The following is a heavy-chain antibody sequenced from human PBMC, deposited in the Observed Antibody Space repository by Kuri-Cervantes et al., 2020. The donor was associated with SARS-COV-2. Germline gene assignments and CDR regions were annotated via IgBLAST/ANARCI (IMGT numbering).Heavy chain of an antibody. Sequence: GESLKISCAASGFTFSNAWMNWVRQAPGKGLEWVGRIKSKTDGGTTDYAAPVKGRFTISRDDSKNTLYLQMNSLKTEDTAVYYCTTDQPFWAGTTGPFDYWGQGNLVTVSS. CDR2: IKSKTDGGTT. D-gene: IGHD1-7*01. J-gene: IGHJ4*02. CDR3: TTDQPFWAGTTGPFDY. CDR1: GFTFSNAW. V-gene: IGHV3-15*07.